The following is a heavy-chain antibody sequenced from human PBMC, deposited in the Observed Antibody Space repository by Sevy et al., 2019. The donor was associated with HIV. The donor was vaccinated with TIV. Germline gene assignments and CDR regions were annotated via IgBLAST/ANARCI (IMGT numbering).Heavy chain of an antibody. Sequence: SETLSLTCTVSGGSVSSGRYYWSWIRQSPGKGLEWIGYIYYSGRANQNPSLKRRVTISLDTSRNQVSLRLRSVTAADTAVYYCAGGGYYGLGSYHSWGQGTLVTVSS. D-gene: IGHD3-10*01. CDR1: GGSVSSGRYY. CDR2: IYYSGRA. V-gene: IGHV4-61*01. CDR3: AGGGYYGLGSYHS. J-gene: IGHJ4*02.